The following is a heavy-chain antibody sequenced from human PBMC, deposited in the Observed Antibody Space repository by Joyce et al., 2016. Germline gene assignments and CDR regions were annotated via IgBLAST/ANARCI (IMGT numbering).Heavy chain of an antibody. J-gene: IGHJ4*02. CDR2: IYYSGNT. Sequence: QLQLQESGPGLVKPSETLSLTCTVSGGSFSSSSYYWGWIRQPPGKGLEWIGTIYYSGNTYYNPSLKSRVTISVETSKNQFSLKLSSVTAADTAVYYCAGIYCSSSNCYSADCWGQGTLVTVSS. V-gene: IGHV4-39*07. CDR3: AGIYCSSSNCYSADC. CDR1: GGSFSSSSYY. D-gene: IGHD2-2*01.